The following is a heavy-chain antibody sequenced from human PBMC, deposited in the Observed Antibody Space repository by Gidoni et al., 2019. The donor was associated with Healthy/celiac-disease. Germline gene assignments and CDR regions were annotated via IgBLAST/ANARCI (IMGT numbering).Heavy chain of an antibody. V-gene: IGHV3-30*18. D-gene: IGHD7-27*01. J-gene: IGHJ4*02. CDR2: ISYDGSNK. Sequence: QVQLVESGGGVVQPGRSLRLSCAASGFTFSSYGMHWVRQAPGKGLEWVAVISYDGSNKYYADSVKGRFTISRDNSKNTLYLQMNSLRAEDTAVYYCAKLRTGEHNNDYWGQGTLVTVSS. CDR3: AKLRTGEHNNDY. CDR1: GFTFSSYG.